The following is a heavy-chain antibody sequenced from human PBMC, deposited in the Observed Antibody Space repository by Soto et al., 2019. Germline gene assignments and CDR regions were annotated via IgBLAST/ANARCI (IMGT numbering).Heavy chain of an antibody. CDR1: GFTFSSYS. V-gene: IGHV3-21*01. CDR2: ISSSSSYI. J-gene: IGHJ5*02. D-gene: IGHD6-13*01. CDR3: ARESRVSPDP. Sequence: LGESLKISCAASGFTFSSYSMNWVRQAPGKGLEWVSSISSSSSYIYYADSVKGRFTISRDNAKNSLYLQMNSLRAEDTAVYYCARESRVSPDPWGQGTLVTV.